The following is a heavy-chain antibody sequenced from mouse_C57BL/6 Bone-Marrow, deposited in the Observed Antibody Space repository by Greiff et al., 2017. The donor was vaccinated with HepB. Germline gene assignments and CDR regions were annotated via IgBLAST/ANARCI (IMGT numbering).Heavy chain of an antibody. CDR2: ISDGGSYT. CDR1: GFTFSSYA. CDR3: ARVRYYGSSSWFAY. J-gene: IGHJ3*01. Sequence: EVKLVESGGGLVKPGGSLKLSCAASGFTFSSYAMSWVRQTPEKRLEWVATISDGGSYTYYPDNVKGRFTISRDNAKNNLYLQMSHLKSEDTAMYYCARVRYYGSSSWFAYWGQGTLVTVSA. V-gene: IGHV5-4*03. D-gene: IGHD1-1*01.